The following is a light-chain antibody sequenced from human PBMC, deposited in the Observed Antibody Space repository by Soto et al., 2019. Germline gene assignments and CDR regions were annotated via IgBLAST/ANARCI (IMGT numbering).Light chain of an antibody. J-gene: IGLJ2*01. Sequence: QSVLTQPASVSGSPGQSITLSCTGTSSDIGNYDFVTWYQQVPGTAPKAMIYDVSSRPSGVSNRFSGSKSGNTASLTISGLQAEDEAYYYCSSYTTSTSFILFGGGTKLTVL. V-gene: IGLV2-14*03. CDR3: SSYTTSTSFIL. CDR2: DVS. CDR1: SSDIGNYDF.